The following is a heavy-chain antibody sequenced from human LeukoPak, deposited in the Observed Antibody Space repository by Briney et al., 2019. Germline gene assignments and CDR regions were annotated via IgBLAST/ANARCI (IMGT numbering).Heavy chain of an antibody. CDR1: GYTFTSYH. CDR3: AREKIGSGYDQDLDY. Sequence: EASVKVSCKASGYTFTSYHMHWVRQAPGQGLEWMGIINPSGGSTNYAQRFRGRVTMTRDMSTGTVYMELSSLRSDDTAVYYCAREKIGSGYDQDLDYWGQGTLVTVSS. V-gene: IGHV1-46*01. J-gene: IGHJ4*02. CDR2: INPSGGST. D-gene: IGHD5-12*01.